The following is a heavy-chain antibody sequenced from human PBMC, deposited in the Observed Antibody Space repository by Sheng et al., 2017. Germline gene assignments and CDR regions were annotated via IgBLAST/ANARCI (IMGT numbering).Heavy chain of an antibody. V-gene: IGHV1-2*02. CDR2: INPNSGDT. CDR1: GYTFIGYY. J-gene: IGHJ4*02. Sequence: QVQLVQSGAEVKKPGASVKVSCKASGYTFIGYYMHWVRQAPGQGPEWMGWINPNSGDTKYPQKFQGRVAMTRDTSISTAYLELSGLTSDDTAVYYCAKERGGTYAFDSWGQGTLVTGLL. CDR3: AKERGGTYAFDS. D-gene: IGHD1-1*01.